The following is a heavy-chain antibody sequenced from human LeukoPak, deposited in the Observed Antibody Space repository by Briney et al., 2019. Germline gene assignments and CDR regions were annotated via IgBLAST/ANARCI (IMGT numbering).Heavy chain of an antibody. Sequence: GGSLRLPCAASGFTFSSYAMSWVRQAPGKGLEWVSAISGSGGSTYYADSVKGRFTISRDNSKNTLYLQMNSLRAEDTAVYYCAKMVRGVHYYFDYWGQGTLVTVSS. CDR2: ISGSGGST. CDR3: AKMVRGVHYYFDY. V-gene: IGHV3-23*01. D-gene: IGHD3-10*01. J-gene: IGHJ4*02. CDR1: GFTFSSYA.